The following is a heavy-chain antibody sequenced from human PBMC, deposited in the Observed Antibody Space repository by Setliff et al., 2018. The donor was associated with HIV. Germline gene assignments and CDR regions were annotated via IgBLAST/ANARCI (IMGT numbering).Heavy chain of an antibody. CDR2: ISRGGRTK. D-gene: IGHD3-3*01. CDR1: GFSISSRYY. Sequence: LSLTCDVSGFSISSRYYWGWIRQSPGKGLEWISYISRGGRTKYYADSVKGRFTISRDNAKNSLYLQMNSLTAEDTAVYYCARDVSWRVRTYIDYWGQGALVTVSS. CDR3: ARDVSWRVRTYIDY. J-gene: IGHJ4*02. V-gene: IGHV3-11*04.